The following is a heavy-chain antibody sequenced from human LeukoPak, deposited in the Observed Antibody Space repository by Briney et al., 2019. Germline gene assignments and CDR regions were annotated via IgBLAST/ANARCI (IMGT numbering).Heavy chain of an antibody. Sequence: GSLSLSCAASACTFSDYSMNWVRQAPGKGLEWISYISGRSSTIYYADPVRGRFTISRDNAKNSMYRPMNSLRAEDTAVYYCARDRLTSGSYFFDYWGQGTLVTVSS. CDR1: ACTFSDYS. D-gene: IGHD1-26*01. J-gene: IGHJ4*02. CDR2: ISGRSSTI. V-gene: IGHV3-48*01. CDR3: ARDRLTSGSYFFDY.